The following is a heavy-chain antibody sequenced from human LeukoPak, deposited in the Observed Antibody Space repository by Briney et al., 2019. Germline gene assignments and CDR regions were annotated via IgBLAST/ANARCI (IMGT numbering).Heavy chain of an antibody. CDR3: AKQYYYDSSGYSDLDY. Sequence: PGGSLRLSCAASGFTFSSYAMSWVRQAPGKGLEWVSAISGSGGSTYYADSVKGRFTISRDNSKNTLYLQINSLRAEDTAVYYCAKQYYYDSSGYSDLDYWGQGTLVTVSS. J-gene: IGHJ4*02. D-gene: IGHD3-22*01. V-gene: IGHV3-23*01. CDR1: GFTFSSYA. CDR2: ISGSGGST.